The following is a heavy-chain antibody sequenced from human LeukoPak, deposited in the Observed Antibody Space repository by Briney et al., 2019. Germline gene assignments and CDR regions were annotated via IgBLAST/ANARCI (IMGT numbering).Heavy chain of an antibody. Sequence: SETLSLTCTVSGGSISSYYWSWIRQPPGKGLEWIGYIYYSGSTNYNPSLKSRVTISVDTSKNQFSLKLSSVTAADTAVYYCARGEGAMVRGVITNPDFDYWGQGTLVTVSS. CDR2: IYYSGST. D-gene: IGHD3-10*01. V-gene: IGHV4-59*12. J-gene: IGHJ4*02. CDR1: GGSISSYY. CDR3: ARGEGAMVRGVITNPDFDY.